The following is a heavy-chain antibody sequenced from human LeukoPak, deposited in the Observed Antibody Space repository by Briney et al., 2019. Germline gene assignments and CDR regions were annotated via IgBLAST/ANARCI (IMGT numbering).Heavy chain of an antibody. V-gene: IGHV3-23*01. D-gene: IGHD3-16*02. CDR2: ISGSGGST. CDR3: ARDPTYYDYVWGSYRSYYFDY. J-gene: IGHJ4*02. Sequence: GGSLRLSCAASGFTFSSYGMSWVRQAPGKGLEWVSAISGSGGSTYYADSVKGRFTISRDNAKNSLYLQMNSLRAEDTALYYCARDPTYYDYVWGSYRSYYFDYWGQGTLVTVSS. CDR1: GFTFSSYG.